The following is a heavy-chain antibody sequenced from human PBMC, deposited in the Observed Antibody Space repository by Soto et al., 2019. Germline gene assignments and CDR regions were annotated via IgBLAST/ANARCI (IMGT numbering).Heavy chain of an antibody. D-gene: IGHD6-13*01. Sequence: PDTLPLPSAVYGGSFSGHYWRWIRKPTGKGLEWIGEINHSGSTNYNPSLKSRVTISVDTSKNQFSLKLSSVTAADTAVYYCARGPSSSSLLYYYYYGMDVWGQGTTVTVSS. CDR2: INHSGST. CDR1: GGSFSGHY. V-gene: IGHV4-34*01. J-gene: IGHJ6*02. CDR3: ARGPSSSSLLYYYYYGMDV.